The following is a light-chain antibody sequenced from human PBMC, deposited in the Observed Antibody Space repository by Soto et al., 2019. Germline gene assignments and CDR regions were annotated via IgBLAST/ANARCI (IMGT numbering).Light chain of an antibody. V-gene: IGLV1-51*01. CDR3: AAWDDSLSGHNYV. Sequence: QSVLTQPPSVSAAPGQKVTISCSGSSSNIGGNSVSWYQQLPGTAPKLLIYDDNKRPSGIPDRFSGSKSGTSATLGITGFQTGDEADYYCAAWDDSLSGHNYVFGTGTKVTVL. CDR2: DDN. J-gene: IGLJ1*01. CDR1: SSNIGGNS.